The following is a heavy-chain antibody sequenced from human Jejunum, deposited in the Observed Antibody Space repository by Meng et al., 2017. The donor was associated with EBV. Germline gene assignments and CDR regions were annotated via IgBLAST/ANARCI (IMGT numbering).Heavy chain of an antibody. J-gene: IGHJ4*02. CDR2: IYHIGST. V-gene: IGHV4-30-2*01. Sequence: PLAESGSGLVKPSQTLSLTCAVSGDTITRGAYLWSWIRQPPGKGLEWIGNIYHIGSTYYNPSLKSRVTISVDRSKNQFSLKLTSVTAADTAVYYCARGGPDFGDYVPFDYWGQGTLVTVSS. D-gene: IGHD4-17*01. CDR1: GDTITRGAYL. CDR3: ARGGPDFGDYVPFDY.